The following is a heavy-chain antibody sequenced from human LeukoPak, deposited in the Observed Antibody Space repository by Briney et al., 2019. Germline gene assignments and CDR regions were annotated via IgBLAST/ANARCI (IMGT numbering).Heavy chain of an antibody. CDR2: VYYTGGT. D-gene: IGHD6-6*01. J-gene: IGHJ5*02. CDR3: VSNSSSSPWFDP. CDR1: GGSISSYTNY. Sequence: PETLSLTCTVSGGSISSYTNYWGWIRQPPGKGLEWIATVYYTGGTYYNPSLKSRVTISIDTSRNHFSLKLTSVIAADTAMYYCVSNSSSSPWFDPWGQGTLITVSS. V-gene: IGHV4-39*02.